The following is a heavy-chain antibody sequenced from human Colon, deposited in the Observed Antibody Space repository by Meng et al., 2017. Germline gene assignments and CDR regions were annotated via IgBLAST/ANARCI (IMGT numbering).Heavy chain of an antibody. CDR2: VYHSGSV. V-gene: IGHV4-39*07. CDR1: GGSIGSSDYH. Sequence: LRWQGSGPGLVKPSETLSLGCSVVGGSIGSSDYHWGWIRQPPGKGLEWIGHVYHSGSVYYSPSLESRVVISIDTSKNQFSLRLSSVTAADTAVYYCARTQVGVAVDYWGQGTLVTVSS. D-gene: IGHD3-16*01. J-gene: IGHJ4*02. CDR3: ARTQVGVAVDY.